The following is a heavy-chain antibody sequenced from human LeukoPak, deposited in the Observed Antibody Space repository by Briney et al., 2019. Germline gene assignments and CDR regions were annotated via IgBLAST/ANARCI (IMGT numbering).Heavy chain of an antibody. CDR2: ISGSGGST. CDR3: AKRRTTVISLDQ. V-gene: IGHV3-23*01. CDR1: GFTFSSYA. J-gene: IGHJ4*02. D-gene: IGHD4-17*01. Sequence: GGSQRLSCVASGFTFSSYAMDWVRQAPGKGLEWVSAISGSGGSTYYADSVKGRFTISRDNSKNTLYLQMNSLRAEDTAVYYCAKRRTTVISLDQWGQGTLVTVSS.